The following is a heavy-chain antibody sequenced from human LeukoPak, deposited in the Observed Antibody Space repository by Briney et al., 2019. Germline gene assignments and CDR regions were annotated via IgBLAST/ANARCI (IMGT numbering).Heavy chain of an antibody. V-gene: IGHV4-31*03. CDR2: IYYSGST. CDR1: GGSISSGGYY. Sequence: SETLSLTCTVSGGSISSGGYYWSWIRQHPGKGLEWIGYIYYSGSTYYNPSLKSRVTISVDTSKNQFSLKLSSVTAADTAVYYCARTATTVTTTLDYWGQGTLVTVSS. J-gene: IGHJ4*02. D-gene: IGHD4-17*01. CDR3: ARTATTVTTTLDY.